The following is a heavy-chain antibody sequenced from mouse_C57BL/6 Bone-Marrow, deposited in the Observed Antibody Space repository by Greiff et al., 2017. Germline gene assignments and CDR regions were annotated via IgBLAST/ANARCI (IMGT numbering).Heavy chain of an antibody. CDR1: GFTFSDYY. J-gene: IGHJ4*01. Sequence: EVKLVESEGGLVQPGSSMKLSCTASGFTFSDYYMAWVRQVPEKGLEWVANINYDGSSTYYLDSLKSRFIISRDNAKNILYLQMSSLKSEDTATYYCARDITTVPYYYAMDYWGQGTSVTVSS. CDR2: INYDGSST. V-gene: IGHV5-16*01. D-gene: IGHD1-1*01. CDR3: ARDITTVPYYYAMDY.